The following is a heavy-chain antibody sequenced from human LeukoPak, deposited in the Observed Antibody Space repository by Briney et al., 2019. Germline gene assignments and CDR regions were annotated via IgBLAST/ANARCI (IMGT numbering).Heavy chain of an antibody. J-gene: IGHJ5*02. Sequence: GGSLRLSCAASGFTFSSYWMDWVRHAPGKGRVWVSRVDVHGQGTAYADSVKGRFTISRDNAKNTLSLQMNSLSAGDTAVYYCARSNYDSTTFYYHLDLWGQGTLVTVSS. CDR1: GFTFSSYW. V-gene: IGHV3-74*01. CDR2: VDVHGQGT. CDR3: ARSNYDSTTFYYHLDL. D-gene: IGHD2/OR15-2a*01.